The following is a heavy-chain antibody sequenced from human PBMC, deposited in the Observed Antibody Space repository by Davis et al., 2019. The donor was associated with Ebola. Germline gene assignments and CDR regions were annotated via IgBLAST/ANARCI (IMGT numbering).Heavy chain of an antibody. J-gene: IGHJ6*02. D-gene: IGHD1-14*01. CDR1: GYTLTNYY. Sequence: SVKVSCKASGYTLTNYYMHWVRQAPGQGLEWMGRIIPIVGIANYAQKFQGRVTITADKSTSTAYMELSSLRSEDTAVYYCARASAEVLTYYYGMDVWGQGTTVTVPS. V-gene: IGHV1-69*04. CDR3: ARASAEVLTYYYGMDV. CDR2: IIPIVGIA.